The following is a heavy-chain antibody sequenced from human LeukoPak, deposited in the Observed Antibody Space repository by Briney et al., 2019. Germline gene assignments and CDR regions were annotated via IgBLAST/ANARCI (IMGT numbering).Heavy chain of an antibody. D-gene: IGHD3-10*01. J-gene: IGHJ4*02. CDR3: VTRVRSTGDY. V-gene: IGHV3-15*01. CDR2: IKTKTEGGTT. CDR1: GFTFSNVW. Sequence: GGSLRLSCEASGFTFSNVWMNWVRQAPGKGLEWIGRIKTKTEGGTTEYIAPVKGRFTILRDDSKNTVYLQMNSLQTEDTALYYCVTRVRSTGDYWGQGTLVTVSS.